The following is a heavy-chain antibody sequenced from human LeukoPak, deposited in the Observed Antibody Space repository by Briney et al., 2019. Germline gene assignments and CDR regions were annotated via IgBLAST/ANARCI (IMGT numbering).Heavy chain of an antibody. J-gene: IGHJ5*02. CDR1: GYTFTGYY. V-gene: IGHV1-2*02. CDR3: ARERRLELRKSCFNP. CDR2: INPNSGGT. Sequence: GASVKVSCKASGYTFTGYYMHWVRQAPGQGLEWMGWINPNSGGTNYAQKFQGRVTMTRDTSISTAYMELSRLRSDDTAVYYCARERRLELRKSCFNPWAKGTLVTASS. D-gene: IGHD1-7*01.